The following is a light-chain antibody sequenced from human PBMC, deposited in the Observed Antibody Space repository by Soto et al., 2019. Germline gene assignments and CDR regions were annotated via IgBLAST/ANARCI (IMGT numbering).Light chain of an antibody. CDR2: DAS. CDR1: QSISSW. V-gene: IGKV1-5*01. Sequence: DIQMTQSPSTLSASVGDRVTITCRASQSISSWLAWYQQKPGKAPKLLIYDASSLESGVPSRFSGSGSGTEFNLTISSLQPDDFATYYCQQSSSTPPFTFGPGTKVDIK. J-gene: IGKJ3*01. CDR3: QQSSSTPPFT.